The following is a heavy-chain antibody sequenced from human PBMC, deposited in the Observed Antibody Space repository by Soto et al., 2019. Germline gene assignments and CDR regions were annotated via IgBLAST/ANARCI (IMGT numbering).Heavy chain of an antibody. D-gene: IGHD3-3*01. Sequence: QVQLVQSGAEVKKPGSSVKVSCKTSGGTFSSYTVNWVRQAPGQGLEWMGGLIPMFATAGYAQKFQGRLTTTAEESTNTAFMQLSSLRFDDTAIYYCARDGHFDFCRDPGFDPWGQGTLVTVSS. CDR3: ARDGHFDFCRDPGFDP. J-gene: IGHJ5*02. CDR2: LIPMFATA. V-gene: IGHV1-69*01. CDR1: GGTFSSYT.